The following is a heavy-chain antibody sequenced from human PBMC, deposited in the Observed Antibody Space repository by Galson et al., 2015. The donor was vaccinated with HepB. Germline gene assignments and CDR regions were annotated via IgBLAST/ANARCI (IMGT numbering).Heavy chain of an antibody. CDR3: ARGWGGEVLFDY. Sequence: SVKVSCKASGYTFNYYAIHWVRQAPGQRLEWMGWINAGNANTKYSQKFQGRLTITWDTSASTGHMELYSLRSEDTAVYFCARGWGGEVLFDYWGQGTLVTVSS. D-gene: IGHD1-26*01. CDR2: INAGNANT. CDR1: GYTFNYYA. J-gene: IGHJ4*02. V-gene: IGHV1-3*01.